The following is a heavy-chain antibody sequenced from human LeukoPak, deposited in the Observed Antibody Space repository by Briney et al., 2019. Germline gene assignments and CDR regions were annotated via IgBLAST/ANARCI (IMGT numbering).Heavy chain of an antibody. CDR3: ARDPRGVPAAMGSDY. CDR2: INPNSGGT. D-gene: IGHD2-2*01. Sequence: ASVKVSCKASGYTFTGYYMHWVRQAPGQGLEWMGWINPNSGGTNYAQKFQGRVTMTRDTSISTAYMELSRLRSDDTAVYYCARDPRGVPAAMGSDYWGQGTLVTVSS. CDR1: GYTFTGYY. J-gene: IGHJ4*02. V-gene: IGHV1-2*02.